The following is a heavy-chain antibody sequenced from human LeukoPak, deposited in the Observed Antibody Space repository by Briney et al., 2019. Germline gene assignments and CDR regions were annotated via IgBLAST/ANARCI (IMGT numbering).Heavy chain of an antibody. Sequence: GGSLRLSCAASGFTFSSYWMHWVRQAPGKGLVWFSRINSDGSSTSYADSVKGRFTISRDNAKNTLYLQMNSLRAEDTAVYYCARSPTYYDILTGYYPAYYFDYWGQGTLVTVSS. CDR1: GFTFSSYW. CDR3: ARSPTYYDILTGYYPAYYFDY. CDR2: INSDGSST. V-gene: IGHV3-74*01. J-gene: IGHJ4*02. D-gene: IGHD3-9*01.